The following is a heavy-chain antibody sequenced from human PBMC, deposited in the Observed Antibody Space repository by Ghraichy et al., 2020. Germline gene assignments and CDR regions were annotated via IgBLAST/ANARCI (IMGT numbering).Heavy chain of an antibody. J-gene: IGHJ4*02. CDR3: ATSKWFGESPEY. CDR1: RGSFSDYS. Sequence: SETLSLTCAVYRGSFSDYSWSWIRQPPGKGLEWIGEINRFGGTNYNPSLKSRVIVSADTSKDHFSVNLISVTAADTAVYYCATSKWFGESPEYWGQGTLVTVSA. CDR2: INRFGGT. V-gene: IGHV4-34*01. D-gene: IGHD3-10*01.